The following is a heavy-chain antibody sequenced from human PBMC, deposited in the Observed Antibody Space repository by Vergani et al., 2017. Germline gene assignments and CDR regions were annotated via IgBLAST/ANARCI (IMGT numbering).Heavy chain of an antibody. D-gene: IGHD2-2*01. CDR2: IIPIFGTA. J-gene: IGHJ6*03. CDR1: GGTFSSYA. V-gene: IGHV1-69*01. CDR3: ARGIVVVPXAHIPYYYYYYMDV. Sequence: QVQLVQSGAEVKKPGSSVKVSCKASGGTFSSYAISWVRQAPGQGLEWMGGIIPIFGTANYAQKFQGRVTITADESTSTAYMELSSLRSEDTAVYYCARGIVVVPXAHIPYYYYYYMDVWGKGTTVTVSS.